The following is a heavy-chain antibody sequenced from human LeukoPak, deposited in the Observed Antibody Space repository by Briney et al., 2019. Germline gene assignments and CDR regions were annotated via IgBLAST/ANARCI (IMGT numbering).Heavy chain of an antibody. CDR1: GGSISSGGYY. CDR3: ARWDGSGSYEIDY. CDR2: IYYSGST. D-gene: IGHD3-10*01. V-gene: IGHV4-61*08. Sequence: SETLSLTCTVSGGSISSGGYYWSWIRQPPGKGLEWIGYIYYSGSTNYNPSLKSRVTISVDTSKNQFSLKLSSVTAADTAVYYCARWDGSGSYEIDYWGQGTLVTVSS. J-gene: IGHJ4*02.